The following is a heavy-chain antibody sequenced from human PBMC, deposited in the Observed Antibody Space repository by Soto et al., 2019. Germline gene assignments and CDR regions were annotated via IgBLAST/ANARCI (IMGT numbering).Heavy chain of an antibody. CDR2: IYHSGST. CDR1: GGSISSSNW. J-gene: IGHJ4*02. CDR3: AYLSMTTVNTHDHYYFDY. D-gene: IGHD4-17*01. Sequence: SETLSLTCAVSGGSISSSNWWSWVRQPPGKGLEWIGEIYHSGSTNYNPSLKSRVTISVDKSKNQFSLKLSSVTAADTAVYYCAYLSMTTVNTHDHYYFDYWGQGTLVTVSS. V-gene: IGHV4-4*02.